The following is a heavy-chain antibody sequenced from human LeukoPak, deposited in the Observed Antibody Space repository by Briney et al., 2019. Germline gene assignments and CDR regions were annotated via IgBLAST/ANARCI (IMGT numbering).Heavy chain of an antibody. J-gene: IGHJ4*02. V-gene: IGHV4-61*08. CDR2: IYYISNT. CDR1: GASVGSAGYY. Sequence: SETLSPTCTVSGASVGSAGYYWSWIRQPPGGGLEWIGYIYYISNTNYNPSLKSRVTMSVDPSKNQFSLKLNSVTAADTAVYYCARTQSQSGSYRYYFGYWGQGTLVTVSS. CDR3: ARTQSQSGSYRYYFGY. D-gene: IGHD1-26*01.